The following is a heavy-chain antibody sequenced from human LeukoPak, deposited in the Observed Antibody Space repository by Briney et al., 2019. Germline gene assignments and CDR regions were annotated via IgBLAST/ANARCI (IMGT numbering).Heavy chain of an antibody. CDR1: GFTFNRHW. CDR2: IKEDGSEK. CDR3: ARDEEGGSLTFDY. D-gene: IGHD1-26*01. J-gene: IGHJ4*02. Sequence: EGSLRLSCTASGFTFNRHWMTWVRQAPGKGLEWVANIKEDGSEKKYVDSVKGRFTIFRDNAKNSLYLQMNSLRVEDTALYYCARDEEGGSLTFDYWGQGTLVTVSS. V-gene: IGHV3-7*01.